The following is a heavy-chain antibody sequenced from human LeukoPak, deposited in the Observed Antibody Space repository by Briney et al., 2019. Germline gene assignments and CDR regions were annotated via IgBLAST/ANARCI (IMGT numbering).Heavy chain of an antibody. CDR2: IYYSGST. V-gene: IGHV4-39*01. J-gene: IGHJ4*02. CDR1: GGSISSSSYY. CDR3: ARKDYGDYGQSFGY. D-gene: IGHD4-17*01. Sequence: SETLSLTCTVSGGSISSSSYYWGWIRQPPGKGLEWIGSIYYSGSTYYNPSLKSRVTISVDTSKNQFSLKLSSVTAADTAVYYCARKDYGDYGQSFGYWGQGTLVTVSS.